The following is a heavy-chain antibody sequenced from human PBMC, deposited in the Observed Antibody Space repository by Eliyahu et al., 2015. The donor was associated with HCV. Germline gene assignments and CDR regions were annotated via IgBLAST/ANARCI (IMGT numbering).Heavy chain of an antibody. V-gene: IGHV3-33*01. CDR3: ASQARIAVAGPNYYYGMDV. D-gene: IGHD6-19*01. CDR2: IWYDGSNK. Sequence: QVQLVESGGGVVQPGRSLRLSCAASGFTFSSYGMHWVRRAPGKKGLEWVTVIWYDGSNKYYADSVKGRFTISRDNSKNTLYLQMNSLRAEDTAVYYCASQARIAVAGPNYYYGMDVWGQGTTVTVSS. CDR1: GFTFSSYG. J-gene: IGHJ6*02.